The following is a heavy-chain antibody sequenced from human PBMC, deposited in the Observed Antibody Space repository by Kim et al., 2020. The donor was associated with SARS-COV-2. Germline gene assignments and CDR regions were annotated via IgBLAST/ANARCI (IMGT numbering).Heavy chain of an antibody. J-gene: IGHJ4*01. D-gene: IGHD4-17*01. Sequence: GGSLRLSCAASGFTFNNYAMNWVRQAPGKGLDWISSISGSGADTYYADSVRGRFTISRDNSKNTLYLQMNSLKGEDTAVYFCAKDDNGDYVRFWGQGTLVTAAS. CDR3: AKDDNGDYVRF. V-gene: IGHV3-23*01. CDR1: GFTFNNYA. CDR2: ISGSGADT.